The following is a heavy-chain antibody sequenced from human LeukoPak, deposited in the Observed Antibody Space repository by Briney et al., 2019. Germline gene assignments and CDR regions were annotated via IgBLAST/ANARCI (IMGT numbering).Heavy chain of an antibody. J-gene: IGHJ4*02. CDR1: GFTVSSNY. CDR2: IYSGGST. D-gene: IGHD2-21*01. V-gene: IGHV3-66*01. Sequence: PGGSLRLSCAASGFTVSSNYMSWVRQAPGKGLEWVSVIYSGGSTYYADSVKGRFTISTNNPQNTLYLQMNSLRAEDTAVYYCARVWDYWGQGTLVTVSS. CDR3: ARVWDY.